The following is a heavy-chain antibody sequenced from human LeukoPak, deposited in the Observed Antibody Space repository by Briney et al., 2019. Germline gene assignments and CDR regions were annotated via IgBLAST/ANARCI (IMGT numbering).Heavy chain of an antibody. CDR2: ISYDGSNK. CDR1: GFTFSSYG. D-gene: IGHD3-22*01. V-gene: IGHV3-30*18. J-gene: IGHJ4*02. CDR3: AKKGSGSGYWADFDY. Sequence: GGSLRLSCAASGFTFSSYGMHWVRQAPGKGLEWVAVISYDGSNKYYADSVKGRFTISRDNSKNTLYLQMNSLRAEDTAVYYCAKKGSGSGYWADFDYWGQGTLVTVSS.